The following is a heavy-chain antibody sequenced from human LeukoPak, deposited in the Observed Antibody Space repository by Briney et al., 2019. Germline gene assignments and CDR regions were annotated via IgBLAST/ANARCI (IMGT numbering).Heavy chain of an antibody. CDR2: IYHSGST. D-gene: IGHD3-10*01. J-gene: IGHJ4*02. Sequence: SETLSLTCAVSGGSISSGGYSWSWIRQPPGKGLEWIGYIYHSGSTYYNPSLKSRVTISVDTSKNQFSLKLSSVTAADTAVYYCTRAYGSGSFLTYWGQGIPVTVSS. CDR1: GGSISSGGYS. V-gene: IGHV4-30-2*02. CDR3: TRAYGSGSFLTY.